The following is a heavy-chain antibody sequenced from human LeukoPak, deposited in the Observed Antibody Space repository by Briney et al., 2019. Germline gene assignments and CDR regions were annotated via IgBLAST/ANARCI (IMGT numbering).Heavy chain of an antibody. CDR1: GFTFSSYS. D-gene: IGHD3-9*01. J-gene: IGHJ4*02. V-gene: IGHV3-21*01. CDR3: ARIGPHVLRYFDC. CDR2: ISSSSSYI. Sequence: GASLRLSCAASGFTFSSYSMNWVRQAPGKGLEWVSSISSSSSYIYFADSVKGRFTISRDNAKNSLYLQMNSLRAEDTAVYYCARIGPHVLRYFDCWGQGTLVTVSS.